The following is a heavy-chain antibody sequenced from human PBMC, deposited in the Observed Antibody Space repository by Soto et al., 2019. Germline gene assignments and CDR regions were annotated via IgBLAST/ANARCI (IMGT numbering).Heavy chain of an antibody. CDR2: IYYSGST. CDR1: GGSISSYY. CDR3: ARGYCSGGSCFRRVSWFDP. Sequence: SETLSLTCTVSGGSISSYYWSWIRQPPGKGLEWIGYIYYSGSTNYNPSLKSRVTISVDTSKNQFSLKLSSVTAADTAVYYCARGYCSGGSCFRRVSWFDPWGQGTLVTVSS. V-gene: IGHV4-59*01. J-gene: IGHJ5*02. D-gene: IGHD2-15*01.